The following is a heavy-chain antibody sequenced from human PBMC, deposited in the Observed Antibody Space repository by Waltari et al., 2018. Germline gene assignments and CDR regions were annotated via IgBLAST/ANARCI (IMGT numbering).Heavy chain of an antibody. CDR2: IWYDGSNK. Sequence: QVQLVEFGGGVVQPGRSLSLSCASSGFTFSSYGLHWVRQAPGKGLEWVAVIWYDGSNKYYADSVKGRFTISRDNSKNTLYLQMNSLRAEDTAVYYCARSIAVAGPLDYWGQGTLVTVSS. J-gene: IGHJ4*02. V-gene: IGHV3-33*01. CDR3: ARSIAVAGPLDY. CDR1: GFTFSSYG. D-gene: IGHD6-19*01.